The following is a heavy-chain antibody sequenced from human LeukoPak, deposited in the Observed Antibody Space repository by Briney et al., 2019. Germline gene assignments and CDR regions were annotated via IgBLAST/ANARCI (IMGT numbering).Heavy chain of an antibody. V-gene: IGHV7-4-1*02. CDR2: INTNTGNP. D-gene: IGHD3-22*01. CDR3: ARDGNYYDSSGYYSGAFDI. CDR1: GYTFTSYA. Sequence: ASVTVSCKASGYTFTSYAMNWARQAPGQGLEWMGWINTNTGNPTYAQGFTGRFVFSLDTSVSTAYLQISSLKAEDTAVYYCARDGNYYDSSGYYSGAFDIWGQGTMVTVSS. J-gene: IGHJ3*02.